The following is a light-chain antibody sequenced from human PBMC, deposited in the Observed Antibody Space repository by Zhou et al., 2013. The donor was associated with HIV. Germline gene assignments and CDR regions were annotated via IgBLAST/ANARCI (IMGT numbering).Light chain of an antibody. V-gene: IGKV3-20*01. CDR3: QQYGNSPLLV. CDR1: QTVSSN. CDR2: AAS. J-gene: IGKJ4*01. Sequence: EMILTQSPATLSVSPGERATLSCRASQTVSSNLAWYQQKPGQAPRLLIYAASSRATGIPDRFSGSGSGTDFTLTISRLEPEDFAVYYCQQYGNSPLLVFGGGTKVEIK.